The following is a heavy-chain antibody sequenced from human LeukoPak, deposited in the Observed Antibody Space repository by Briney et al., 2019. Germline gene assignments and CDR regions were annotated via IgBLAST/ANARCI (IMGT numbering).Heavy chain of an antibody. CDR3: TSGGYCSSTSCYGEN. D-gene: IGHD2-2*01. J-gene: IGHJ4*02. CDR2: IRSKANSYAT. V-gene: IGHV3-73*01. CDR1: GFTFSGSA. Sequence: GGSLRLSCAASGFTFSGSAMHWVRQASGKGLEWVGRIRSKANSYATAYAASVKGRFTISRDDSKNTAYLQMNSLKTEGTAVYYCTSGGYCSSTSCYGENWGQGTLVTVSS.